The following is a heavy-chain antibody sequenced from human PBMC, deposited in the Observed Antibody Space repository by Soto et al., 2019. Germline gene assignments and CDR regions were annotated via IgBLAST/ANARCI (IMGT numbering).Heavy chain of an antibody. J-gene: IGHJ6*02. CDR1: GYTFTSYG. V-gene: IGHV1-18*04. CDR2: ISAYNGNT. D-gene: IGHD4-4*01. CDR3: ARDGGDYSTGYYYGMDV. Sequence: ASVKVSCKASGYTFTSYGISWVRQAPGQGLEWMGWISAYNGNTNYAQKLQGRVTMTTNTSTSTAYMELRSLRSDDTAVYYCARDGGDYSTGYYYGMDVWGQGTTVTVSS.